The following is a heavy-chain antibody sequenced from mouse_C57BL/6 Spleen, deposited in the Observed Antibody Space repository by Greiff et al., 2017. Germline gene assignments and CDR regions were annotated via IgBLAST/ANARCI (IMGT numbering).Heavy chain of an antibody. CDR3: ATFSHFDY. J-gene: IGHJ2*01. CDR1: GYTFTSYW. V-gene: IGHV1-50*01. Sequence: QVQLQQPGAELVKPGASVKLSCKASGYTFTSYWMQWVKQRPGQGLEWIGEIDPSDSYTNYNQKFKGKATLTVDTSSSTASMQLSSLTSEDSAVYYCATFSHFDYWGQGTTLTVSS. CDR2: IDPSDSYT.